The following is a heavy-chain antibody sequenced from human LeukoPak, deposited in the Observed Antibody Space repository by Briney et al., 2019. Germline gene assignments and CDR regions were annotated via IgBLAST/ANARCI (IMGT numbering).Heavy chain of an antibody. V-gene: IGHV3-23*01. D-gene: IGHD4-17*01. CDR1: GFTFSSYA. Sequence: PGGSLRLSCAASGFTFSSYAMSWVRQAPGTGLEWVSAICGSGGSTYYADSGKGRFTISRDNSKNTLYLQMNSLRAEDTAVYYCAKDLFGVTSYDYWGQGTLVTVSS. J-gene: IGHJ4*02. CDR2: ICGSGGST. CDR3: AKDLFGVTSYDY.